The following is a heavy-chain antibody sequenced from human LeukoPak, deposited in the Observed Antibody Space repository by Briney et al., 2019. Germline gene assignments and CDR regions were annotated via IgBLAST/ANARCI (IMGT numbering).Heavy chain of an antibody. J-gene: IGHJ4*02. CDR2: IYYSGST. D-gene: IGHD5-24*01. Sequence: SETLSLTCTVSGGSISSYYWSWIRQPPGKGLEWIGYIYYSGSTNYNPSLKSRVTISVDTSKNQFSLKLSSVTAADTAVYYCARNRDRYNSFDYWGQGTLVTVSS. CDR1: GGSISSYY. V-gene: IGHV4-59*12. CDR3: ARNRDRYNSFDY.